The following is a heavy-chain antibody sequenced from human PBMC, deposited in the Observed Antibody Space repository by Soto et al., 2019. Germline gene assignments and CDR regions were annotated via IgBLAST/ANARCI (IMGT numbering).Heavy chain of an antibody. CDR2: IYYRGNT. CDR1: GGSMSPYY. J-gene: IGHJ6*02. D-gene: IGHD7-27*01. Sequence: QVQVKESGPGLVKPSETLSLTCSVFGGSMSPYYWSWIRQSPGKGLEWIANIYYRGNTNYNPSLGSRVTISIDTSKNQFSLKLNSLTAADTAVYYCARHSKKTGDFDYYYGMDVWGQGTTVTVSS. CDR3: ARHSKKTGDFDYYYGMDV. V-gene: IGHV4-59*08.